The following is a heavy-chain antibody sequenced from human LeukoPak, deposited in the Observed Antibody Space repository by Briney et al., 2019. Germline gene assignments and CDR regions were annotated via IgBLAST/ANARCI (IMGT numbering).Heavy chain of an antibody. D-gene: IGHD3-22*01. CDR2: ISGYNGKS. J-gene: IGHJ5*01. CDR3: ARVFYYDSSGHNWFDS. CDR1: GYTFNTYG. V-gene: IGHV1-18*01. Sequence: ASVKVSCKASGYTFNTYGISWVRQAPGQGPEWVGWISGYNGKSNYAQKFQGRVTMTTDTPTSTAYMELRRLRYDDTAVYYCARVFYYDSSGHNWFDSWGQGTLVTVSS.